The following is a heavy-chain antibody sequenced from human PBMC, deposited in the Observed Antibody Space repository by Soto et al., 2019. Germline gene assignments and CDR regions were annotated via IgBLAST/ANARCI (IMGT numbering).Heavy chain of an antibody. Sequence: SETLSLTCTVSGGSISSYYWSWIRQPAGKGLEWIGHIYSGGSSDYNPSLKSRVTMSVDTSKNQFSLKVRSVTTADTAVYYCARGGDSSGYYYASDYWSQGTLVTVSS. CDR3: ARGGDSSGYYYASDY. D-gene: IGHD3-22*01. CDR1: GGSISSYY. CDR2: IYSGGSS. J-gene: IGHJ4*02. V-gene: IGHV4-4*07.